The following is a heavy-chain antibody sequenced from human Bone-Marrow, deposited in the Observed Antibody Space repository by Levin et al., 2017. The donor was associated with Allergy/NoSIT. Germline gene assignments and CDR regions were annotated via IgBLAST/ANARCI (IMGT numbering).Heavy chain of an antibody. D-gene: IGHD6-13*01. CDR3: ARVDGWAATGIGGNYFDY. Sequence: GSLRLSCAASGFTFSSYGMHWVRQAPGKGLEWLAVIWNDRNNKYYADSVKGRFTISRDNSKNTLYLQMTSLRVEDTAVYYCARVDGWAATGIGGNYFDYWGQGTLVTVSS. V-gene: IGHV3-33*01. J-gene: IGHJ4*02. CDR1: GFTFSSYG. CDR2: IWNDRNNK.